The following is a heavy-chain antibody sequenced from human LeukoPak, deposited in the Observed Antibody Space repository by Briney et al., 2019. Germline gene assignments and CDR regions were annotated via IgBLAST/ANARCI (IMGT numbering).Heavy chain of an antibody. D-gene: IGHD5-12*01. CDR3: ARGQSGYEAFDP. J-gene: IGHJ5*02. CDR1: GFTFSSYS. V-gene: IGHV3-21*01. CDR2: ISSSSSYI. Sequence: PGGSLRLSCAASGFTFSSYSMNWVRQAPGKGLEWVSSISSSSSYIYYADSVKGRFTISRDNAKNSLYLQMNSLRAEDTAVYYCARGQSGYEAFDPWGQGTLVTVSS.